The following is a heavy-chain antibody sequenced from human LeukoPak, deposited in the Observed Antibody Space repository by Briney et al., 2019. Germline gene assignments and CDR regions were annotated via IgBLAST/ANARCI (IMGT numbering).Heavy chain of an antibody. J-gene: IGHJ3*02. CDR3: AVGATIAFDI. CDR2: ISSSSSYI. V-gene: IGHV3-21*01. D-gene: IGHD1-26*01. Sequence: PGGSLRLSCAASGFTFSSYSMNWVRQAPGKGLEWVSSISSSSSYIYYADSVKGRFTISRDNAKDSLYLQMNSLRAEDTAVYYCAVGATIAFDIWGQGTMVTVSS. CDR1: GFTFSSYS.